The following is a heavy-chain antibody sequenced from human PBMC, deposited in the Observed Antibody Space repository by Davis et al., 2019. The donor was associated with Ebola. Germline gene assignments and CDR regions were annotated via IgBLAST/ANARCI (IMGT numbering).Heavy chain of an antibody. CDR1: GYSFTNYW. Sequence: GESLKISCQGSGYSFTNYWIGWVRQMPGKGLEWMGIIYPGDSDTRYSPSFQGQVTISADKSISTAYLQWSSLKASDTAMYYCARRGIFGVVVDAFDIWGQGTMVTVSS. CDR3: ARRGIFGVVVDAFDI. D-gene: IGHD3-3*01. CDR2: IYPGDSDT. J-gene: IGHJ3*02. V-gene: IGHV5-51*01.